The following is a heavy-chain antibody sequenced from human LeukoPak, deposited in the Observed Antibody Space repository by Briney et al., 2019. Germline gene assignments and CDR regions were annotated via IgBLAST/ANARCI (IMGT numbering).Heavy chain of an antibody. CDR2: IKSKTDGGTT. CDR3: TTGPIQLWLSTYYFDY. Sequence: GGSLRLSCAASGFTFSNAWMSWVRQAPGKELEWVGRIKSKTDGGTTDYAAPVKGRFTISRDDSKNTLYLQMNSLKTEDTAVYYCTTGPIQLWLSTYYFDYWGQGTLVTVSS. CDR1: GFTFSNAW. V-gene: IGHV3-15*01. D-gene: IGHD5-18*01. J-gene: IGHJ4*02.